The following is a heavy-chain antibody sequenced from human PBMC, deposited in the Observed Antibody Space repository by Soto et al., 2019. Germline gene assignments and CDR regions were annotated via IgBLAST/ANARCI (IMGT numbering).Heavy chain of an antibody. V-gene: IGHV1-3*01. J-gene: IGHJ6*02. CDR1: GYTFTSYA. CDR2: INAGNGNT. D-gene: IGHD3-10*02. CDR3: ASSFLVRRAAGRSREMGYYGMDV. Sequence: QVQLVQSGAEVKKPGASVKVSCKASGYTFTSYAMHWVRQAPGQRLEWMGWINAGNGNTKYSQKFQGRVTITRDTSASTAYMELSSLRSEDTAVYYCASSFLVRRAAGRSREMGYYGMDVWGQGTTVTVSS.